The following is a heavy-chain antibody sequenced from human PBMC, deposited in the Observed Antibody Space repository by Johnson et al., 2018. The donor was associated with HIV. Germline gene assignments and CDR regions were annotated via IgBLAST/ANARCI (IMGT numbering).Heavy chain of an antibody. J-gene: IGHJ3*02. CDR2: ISSDGSSK. Sequence: QVQLVESGGGVVQPGRSLRLSCAASGFTFTHYAMDWVRQAPGKGLEWVAVISSDGSSKNYADSGKCRFTISRDNTKNRLYMQMNSRRARDTALFYCAKDMGEGEKEEWPSDYYDFGRDYPGQDPRAMVGSFDIWGQGTTVTVSS. CDR1: GFTFTHYA. V-gene: IGHV3-30*18. D-gene: IGHD3-3*01. CDR3: AKDMGEGEKEEWPSDYYDFGRDYPGQDPRAMVGSFDI.